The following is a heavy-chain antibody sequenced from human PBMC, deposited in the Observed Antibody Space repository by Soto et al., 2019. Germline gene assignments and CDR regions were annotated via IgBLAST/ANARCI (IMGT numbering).Heavy chain of an antibody. Sequence: EVQLLESGGGLVQPGGSLRLSCAASGFTFSSYEMNWVRQAPGKGLEWVSYISSSGSTIYDADSVKGRFTISRDNAKNSLYLQMHSLRAEDTAVYYCARFSNSGYDFDYWGQGTLVTVSS. J-gene: IGHJ4*02. CDR3: ARFSNSGYDFDY. CDR1: GFTFSSYE. CDR2: ISSSGSTI. V-gene: IGHV3-48*03. D-gene: IGHD5-12*01.